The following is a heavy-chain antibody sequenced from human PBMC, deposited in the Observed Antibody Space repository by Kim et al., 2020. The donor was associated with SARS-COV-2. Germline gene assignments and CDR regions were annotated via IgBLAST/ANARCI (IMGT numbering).Heavy chain of an antibody. CDR1: GRSFSSYY. CDR2: IYYSGST. Sequence: SETLSLTCTVSGRSFSSYYWSWIRQPPGKGLEWIGYIYYSGSTNYNPSLKSRVTISVDTSKNQFSLKLRSVTAADTAAYYCARAGSGWVYFFAYWGHGTL. V-gene: IGHV4-59*01. J-gene: IGHJ4*01. CDR3: ARAGSGWVYFFAY. D-gene: IGHD6-19*01.